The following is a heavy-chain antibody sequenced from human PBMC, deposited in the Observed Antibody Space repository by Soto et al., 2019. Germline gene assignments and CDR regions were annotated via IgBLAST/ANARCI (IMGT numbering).Heavy chain of an antibody. D-gene: IGHD2-21*02. CDR2: IFSSGST. CDR1: GGSITDYS. V-gene: IGHV4-4*07. J-gene: IGHJ5*02. CDR3: ARDQGVVVTAANWFDP. Sequence: SESLSLSCTVCGGSITDYSLVWIRQPAGKGLEWIGRIFSSGSTNYNPSLKGRITMSLDTSKNQFSLKLNSATATDTAVYFCARDQGVVVTAANWFDPWGQGILVTVSS.